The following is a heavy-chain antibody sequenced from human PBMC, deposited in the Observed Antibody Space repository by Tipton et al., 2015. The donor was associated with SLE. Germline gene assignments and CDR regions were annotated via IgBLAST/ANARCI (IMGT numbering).Heavy chain of an antibody. V-gene: IGHV4-34*01. CDR3: ARGRYCSSTSCFSRYYYYYMDV. Sequence: TLSLTCAVYGGSFSGYYWSWIRQPPGKGLEWIGEINHSGSTNYNPSLKSRVTISVDTSKNQFSLKLSSVTAADTAVYYCARGRYCSSTSCFSRYYYYYMDVWGKGTTVTVS. D-gene: IGHD2-2*01. CDR2: INHSGST. J-gene: IGHJ6*03. CDR1: GGSFSGYY.